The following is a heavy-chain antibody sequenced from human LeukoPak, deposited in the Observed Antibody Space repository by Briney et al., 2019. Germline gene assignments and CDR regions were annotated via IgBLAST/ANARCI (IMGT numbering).Heavy chain of an antibody. CDR2: IYYSGST. CDR1: GGSISSYY. CDR3: ARRSGIAVAEAAFDI. V-gene: IGHV4-59*01. Sequence: SETLSLTCIVSGGSISSYYWSWLRQPPGKGLEWIGYIYYSGSTNYNPSLKSRVTISVDTSKNQFSLKLSSVTAADTAVYYCARRSGIAVAEAAFDIWGQGTMVTVSS. J-gene: IGHJ3*02. D-gene: IGHD6-19*01.